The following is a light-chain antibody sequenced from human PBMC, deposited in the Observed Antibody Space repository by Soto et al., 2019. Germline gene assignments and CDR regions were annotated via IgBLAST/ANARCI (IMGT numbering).Light chain of an antibody. CDR1: QSISSY. CDR3: HQSYSTLST. Sequence: DIQMTQSPSSLSASVGDRVTITCRASQSISSYLNWYQQKLGKAPKLLIYAASSLQSGVPSRFSGSGYGTDFTLTISSLQPEDFATYYCHQSYSTLSTFGQGTKVEIK. J-gene: IGKJ1*01. CDR2: AAS. V-gene: IGKV1-39*01.